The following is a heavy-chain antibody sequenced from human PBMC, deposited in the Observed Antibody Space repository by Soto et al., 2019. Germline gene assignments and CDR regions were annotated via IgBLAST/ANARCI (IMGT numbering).Heavy chain of an antibody. Sequence: KGLEWVAVITLDGSNTVYADSVKGRFTISRDNSRNTLFLQMNRLTTDDTDFYFCVKESKLLLEYYFDYLVQGTLDTVFS. CDR2: ITLDGSNT. J-gene: IGHJ4*02. V-gene: IGHV3-30*18. D-gene: IGHD3-10*01. CDR3: VKESKLLLEYYFDY.